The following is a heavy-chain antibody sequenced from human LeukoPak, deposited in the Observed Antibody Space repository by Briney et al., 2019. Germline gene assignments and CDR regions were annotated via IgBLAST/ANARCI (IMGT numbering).Heavy chain of an antibody. V-gene: IGHV3-53*01. CDR3: ARAGGARRYFDY. J-gene: IGHJ4*02. CDR1: GFTVSSNY. CDR2: IYSGGST. D-gene: IGHD3-10*01. Sequence: GGSLRLSCAASGFTVSSNYMIWVGQAPGKGLEWVSVIYSGGSTYYADSVKGRFTISRDNSKNTLYLQMNSLRAEDTAVYYCARAGGARRYFDYWGQGTLVTVSS.